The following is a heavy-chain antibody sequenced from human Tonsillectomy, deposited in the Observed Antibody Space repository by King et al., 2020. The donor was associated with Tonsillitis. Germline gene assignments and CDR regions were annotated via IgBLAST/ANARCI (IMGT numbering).Heavy chain of an antibody. J-gene: IGHJ6*02. Sequence: VQLVESGAEVKKPGASVKVSCKASGYTFTAFYIHWVRQVPGQGPEWMGWINPKSGGTNYAQNFQDRVTMTRDKSINTAYMELSRLISDDTAVYYCTRVSLSETGMDVWGPGTTVTVSS. CDR3: TRVSLSETGMDV. CDR1: GYTFTAFY. V-gene: IGHV1-2*02. CDR2: INPKSGGT.